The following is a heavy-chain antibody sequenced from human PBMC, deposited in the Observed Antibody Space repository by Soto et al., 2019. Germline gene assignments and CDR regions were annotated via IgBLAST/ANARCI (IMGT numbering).Heavy chain of an antibody. CDR2: IYYSGST. CDR1: GGSISGGTYY. V-gene: IGHV4-39*01. Sequence: PSETLSLTCTVSGGSISGGTYYWGWIRQPPGRGREWIGSIYYSGSTYYNPSLKSRVTISVDTSKNQFSLKLSSVTAADTAVYYCARLAYCGTDCYALDYWGQGSLVTVSS. CDR3: ARLAYCGTDCYALDY. J-gene: IGHJ4*02. D-gene: IGHD2-21*02.